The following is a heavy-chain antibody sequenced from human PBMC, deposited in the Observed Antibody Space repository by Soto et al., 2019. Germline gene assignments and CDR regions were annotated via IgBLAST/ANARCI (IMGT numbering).Heavy chain of an antibody. CDR2: TYYRSRWYN. CDR1: GDGVSSNSAA. V-gene: IGHV6-1*01. Sequence: SQTLSLTCVISGDGVSSNSAAWNGIRQSPSRGLEWLGRTYYRSRWYNDYAVSVRSRITVNADTSKNQFSLHLNSVTPEDTAVYYCAGTSSLHWYYMAGSDQGTTVPVSS. J-gene: IGHJ6*03. D-gene: IGHD1-7*01. CDR3: AGTSSLHWYYMAG.